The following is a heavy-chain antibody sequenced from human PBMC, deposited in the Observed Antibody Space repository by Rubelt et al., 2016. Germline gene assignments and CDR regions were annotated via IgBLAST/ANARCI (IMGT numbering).Heavy chain of an antibody. Sequence: ADSVKGRFTISRDNAKNSLYLQMNSLRAEDTAVYYCARDRVDYYDSSGDYYYYGMDVWGQGTTVTVSS. V-gene: IGHV3-11*06. CDR3: ARDRVDYYDSSGDYYYYGMDV. J-gene: IGHJ6*02. D-gene: IGHD3-22*01.